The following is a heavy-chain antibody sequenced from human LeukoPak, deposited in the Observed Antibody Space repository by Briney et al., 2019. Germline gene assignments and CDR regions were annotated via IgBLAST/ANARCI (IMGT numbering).Heavy chain of an antibody. CDR3: TTRSPARYCSDGACYSSADY. J-gene: IGHJ4*02. D-gene: IGHD2-15*01. CDR1: GFSFSDAW. V-gene: IGHV3-15*07. Sequence: PGGSLRLSCAASGFSFSDAWMNWVRQAPGKGLEWVGHIRSKADGGTPDYIAPVKGRFTISRDDSKDTLYLQMNSLNTEGTAMYYCTTRSPARYCSDGACYSSADYWGQGTLVTVSS. CDR2: IRSKADGGTP.